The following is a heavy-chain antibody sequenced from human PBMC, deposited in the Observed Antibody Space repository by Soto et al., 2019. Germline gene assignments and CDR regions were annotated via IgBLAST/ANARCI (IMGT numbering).Heavy chain of an antibody. V-gene: IGHV3-48*02. CDR1: GFTLSSYS. CDR3: ARPYSNRWSIYYGMDV. D-gene: IGHD6-13*01. J-gene: IGHJ6*02. CDR2: ISSRSDII. Sequence: EVQLVESGGGLIQPGGSLRLSCADTGFTLSSYSMNWVRQAPGKGLEWISYISSRSDIIYYADSEKGRFTISRDNARNSLYLQMNSLRDEDTAVYYCARPYSNRWSIYYGMDVWGQGTTVTVSS.